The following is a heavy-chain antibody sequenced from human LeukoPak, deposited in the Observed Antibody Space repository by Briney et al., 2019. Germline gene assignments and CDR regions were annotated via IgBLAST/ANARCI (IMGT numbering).Heavy chain of an antibody. V-gene: IGHV3-21*01. Sequence: PGGSLRLSCAASGFTFSSYSMNWVRQAPGKGLEWVSSISSSSSYIYYADSVKGRFTISRDNAKNSLYLQMNSLRAEDTAVYYCARDRAGSMVRGAHAFDIWGQGTMVTVSS. CDR3: ARDRAGSMVRGAHAFDI. J-gene: IGHJ3*02. CDR1: GFTFSSYS. D-gene: IGHD3-10*01. CDR2: ISSSSSYI.